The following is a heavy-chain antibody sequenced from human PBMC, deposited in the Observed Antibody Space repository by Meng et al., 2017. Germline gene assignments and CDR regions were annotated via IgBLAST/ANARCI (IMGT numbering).Heavy chain of an antibody. J-gene: IGHJ3*02. CDR2: IYPGDSDT. Sequence: GGSLRLSCKGSGYSFTSYWIGWVRQMPGKGLEWMGIIYPGDSDTRYSTSFQGQVTISADKSISTAYLQWSSLKASDTAMYYCVRRHVVALDAFDIWGQGTMVTVSS. D-gene: IGHD2-15*01. V-gene: IGHV5-51*01. CDR1: GYSFTSYW. CDR3: VRRHVVALDAFDI.